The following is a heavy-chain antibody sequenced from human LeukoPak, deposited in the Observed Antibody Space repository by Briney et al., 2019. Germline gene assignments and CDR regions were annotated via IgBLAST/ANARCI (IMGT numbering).Heavy chain of an antibody. CDR1: GFTFSSYG. Sequence: GGSLRLSCAASGFTFSSYGMHWVRQAPGKGLEWVAVIWYDGSNKYYADSVKGRFTISRDNSKNTLYLQMNSLRAEDTAVYYCARDHGDCYFDYWGQGTLVTVSS. V-gene: IGHV3-33*01. CDR3: ARDHGDCYFDY. J-gene: IGHJ4*02. D-gene: IGHD4-17*01. CDR2: IWYDGSNK.